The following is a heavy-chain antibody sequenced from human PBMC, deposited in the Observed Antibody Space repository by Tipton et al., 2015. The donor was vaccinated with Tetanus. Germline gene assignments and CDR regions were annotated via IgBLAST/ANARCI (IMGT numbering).Heavy chain of an antibody. V-gene: IGHV3-7*01. CDR3: ASGSGFTGYNN. CDR1: GFTFSTTW. J-gene: IGHJ4*02. D-gene: IGHD5-24*01. CDR2: INEDGSET. Sequence: SLRLSCAASGFTFSTTWFSWVRQAPGKGLEWVASINEDGSETYYGDSVKGRFTISRDIAKNSVYLQMSILKFEDTAIYFCASGSGFTGYNNWGQGTLVPVSS.